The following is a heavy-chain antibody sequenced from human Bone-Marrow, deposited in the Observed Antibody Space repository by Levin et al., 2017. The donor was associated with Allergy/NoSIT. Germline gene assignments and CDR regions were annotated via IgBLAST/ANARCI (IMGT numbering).Heavy chain of an antibody. V-gene: IGHV3-64D*06. Sequence: PGGSLRLSCSASGFTFSSYAMHWVRQAPGKGLEYVSAISSNGGSTYYADSVKGRFTISRDNSKNTLYLQMSSLRAEDTAVYYCVKDQCRRSTQKQQLVLSGLGCFDYWGQGTLVTVSS. CDR1: GFTFSSYA. J-gene: IGHJ4*02. D-gene: IGHD6-13*01. CDR3: VKDQCRRSTQKQQLVLSGLGCFDY. CDR2: ISSNGGST.